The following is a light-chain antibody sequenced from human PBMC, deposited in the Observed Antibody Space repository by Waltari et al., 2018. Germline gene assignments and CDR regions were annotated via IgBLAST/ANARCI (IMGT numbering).Light chain of an antibody. CDR1: QSVGTW. Sequence: DIQMTQSPSTLSASVGDRVTISCRASQSVGTWLAWYQQKPGKAPKLLIYMASSLESGVPSRFSGSESGTEFTLTISSLQPDDFATYSCQQYSSFSTFGQGTKVDI. CDR2: MAS. J-gene: IGKJ2*01. V-gene: IGKV1-5*03. CDR3: QQYSSFST.